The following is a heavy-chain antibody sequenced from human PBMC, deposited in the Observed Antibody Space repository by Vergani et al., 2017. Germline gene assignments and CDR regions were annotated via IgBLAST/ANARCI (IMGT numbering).Heavy chain of an antibody. CDR2: ISAYNGNT. CDR1: GYTFTSYG. V-gene: IGHV1-18*01. CDR3: ARGMEDRGYSGYDPLYYGMDV. Sequence: QVQLVQSGAEVKKPGASVKVSCKASGYTFTSYGISWVRQAPGQGLEWMGWISAYNGNTNYAQKLQGRVTMTTDTSTSTAYMELRSLRSDDTAVYYCARGMEDRGYSGYDPLYYGMDVWGQGTTVTVS. J-gene: IGHJ6*02. D-gene: IGHD5-12*01.